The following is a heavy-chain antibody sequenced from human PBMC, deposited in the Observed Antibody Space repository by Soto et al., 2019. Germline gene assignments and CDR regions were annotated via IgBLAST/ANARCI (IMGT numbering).Heavy chain of an antibody. CDR1: GYTFTSYD. J-gene: IGHJ6*02. D-gene: IGHD2-2*01. CDR3: ARGGIVVLPAAISYYYGMDV. Sequence: QVQLVQSGAEVKKPGASVKVSCKASGYTFTSYDINWVRQATGQGLEWMGWMNPNSGGTNYAQKFQGWVTMTRDTSISTAYMELSRLRSDDTAVYYCARGGIVVLPAAISYYYGMDVWGQGTTVTVSS. CDR2: MNPNSGGT. V-gene: IGHV1-2*04.